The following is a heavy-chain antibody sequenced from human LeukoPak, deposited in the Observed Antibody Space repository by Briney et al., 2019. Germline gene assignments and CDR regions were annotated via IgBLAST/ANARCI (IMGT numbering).Heavy chain of an antibody. V-gene: IGHV3-21*01. CDR1: GFTFSSYS. Sequence: GGSLRLSCAASGFTFSSYSMNWVRQAPGKGLEWVSSISSSSSYIYYADSVKGRFTFSRDNTKNSLYVQMNSLRAEDTAVYYCARGIGGLAFDYWGQGTLVTVSS. CDR2: ISSSSSYI. CDR3: ARGIGGLAFDY. J-gene: IGHJ4*02. D-gene: IGHD1-26*01.